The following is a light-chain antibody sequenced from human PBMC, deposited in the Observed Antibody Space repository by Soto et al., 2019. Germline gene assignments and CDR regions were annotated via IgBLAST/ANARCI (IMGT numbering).Light chain of an antibody. CDR2: GST. Sequence: QFVLTQPPSMSGAPGQRVTISCTGSRSNIGAGYDVQWYQQLPGTAPKLLIYGSTNRPSGVPDRFSGSKSGTSASLAITGLQGEDEADYYCQSYDSSLSGWVFGGGTKLTVL. V-gene: IGLV1-40*01. CDR3: QSYDSSLSGWV. J-gene: IGLJ3*02. CDR1: RSNIGAGYD.